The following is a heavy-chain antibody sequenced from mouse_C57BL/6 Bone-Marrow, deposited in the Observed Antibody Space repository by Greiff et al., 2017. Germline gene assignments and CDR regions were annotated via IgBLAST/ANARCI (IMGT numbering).Heavy chain of an antibody. V-gene: IGHV1-61*01. J-gene: IGHJ1*03. D-gene: IGHD1-1*02. CDR1: GYTFTSYW. CDR3: ARSGWDWYFDV. Sequence: QVQLQQSGAELVRPGSSVKLSCKASGYTFTSYWMDWVKQRPGQGLEWIGNIYPSDSETHYNQKFKDKATLTVDKSSTTAYMQLSSLTSEASAVCSCARSGWDWYFDVWGTGTTVTVSS. CDR2: IYPSDSET.